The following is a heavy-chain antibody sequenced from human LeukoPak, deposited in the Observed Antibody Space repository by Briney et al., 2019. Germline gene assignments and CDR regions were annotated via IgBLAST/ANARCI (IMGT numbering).Heavy chain of an antibody. CDR2: IYTSGST. Sequence: SETLSLTCTVSGGSISSYYWSWIRQPAGKGLEWIGRIYTSGSTNYNPSLKSRVTISVDTSKNQFSLKLGSVTAADTAVYYCARDYCGGDCYIDWFDPWGQGTLVTVSS. D-gene: IGHD2-21*01. J-gene: IGHJ5*02. V-gene: IGHV4-4*07. CDR1: GGSISSYY. CDR3: ARDYCGGDCYIDWFDP.